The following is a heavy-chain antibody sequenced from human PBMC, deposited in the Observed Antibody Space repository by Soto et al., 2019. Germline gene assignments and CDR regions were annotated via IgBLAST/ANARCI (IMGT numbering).Heavy chain of an antibody. CDR1: GGSISSSSYY. D-gene: IGHD3-9*01. J-gene: IGHJ3*02. CDR3: ARQLRGYDVLTGYFLGAAFDI. CDR2: IYYSGST. Sequence: QLQLQEAGPGLVKPSETLSLTCTVSGGSISSSSYYWGWIRQPPGKGLEWIGSIYYSGSTYYNPYLKRRVTISVDTSKNQFSLNLSSVTAGDTAVFYCARQLRGYDVLTGYFLGAAFDIWGQGTMVTVSS. V-gene: IGHV4-39*01.